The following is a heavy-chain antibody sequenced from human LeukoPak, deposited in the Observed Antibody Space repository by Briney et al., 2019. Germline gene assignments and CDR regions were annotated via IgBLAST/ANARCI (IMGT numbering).Heavy chain of an antibody. CDR2: ISAYNGNT. Sequence: ASVKVSCKASGYTFTSYGISWLRQAPGQGLEWMGWISAYNGNTNYAQKLQGRVTMTTDTSTSTAYMELRSLRSDDTAVYYCAREGLNYDILTGYWGSNWFDPWGQGTLVTVSS. D-gene: IGHD3-9*01. J-gene: IGHJ5*02. V-gene: IGHV1-18*01. CDR1: GYTFTSYG. CDR3: AREGLNYDILTGYWGSNWFDP.